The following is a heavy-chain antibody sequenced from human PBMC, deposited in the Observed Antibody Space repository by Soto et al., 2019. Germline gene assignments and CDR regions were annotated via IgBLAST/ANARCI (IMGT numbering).Heavy chain of an antibody. D-gene: IGHD3-9*01. CDR3: ARHATYYDILSGYYFDY. CDR1: GYSFTSYW. V-gene: IGHV5-51*01. Sequence: GESLKISGKGSGYSFTSYWIAWVRQMPGKGLEWMAIINPGDSETKYSPSFQGQVTISADKSINTAYLQWSSLKASDTAMYYCARHATYYDILSGYYFDYWGQGTQVPVSP. CDR2: INPGDSET. J-gene: IGHJ4*02.